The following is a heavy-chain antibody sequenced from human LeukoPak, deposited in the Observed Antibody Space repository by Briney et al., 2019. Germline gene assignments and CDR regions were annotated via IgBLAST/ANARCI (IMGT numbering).Heavy chain of an antibody. CDR3: ARDRSTNYFDH. V-gene: IGHV3-48*03. Sequence: AGGSLRLSCAASGFTFSSYEMNWVRQAPGKGLEWVSYISSSGSTTYYADSVKGRFTISRDNAKNSLYLQINSLRAEDTALYYCARDRSTNYFDHWGRGTLVTVSS. D-gene: IGHD2-2*01. CDR2: ISSSGSTT. CDR1: GFTFSSYE. J-gene: IGHJ4*02.